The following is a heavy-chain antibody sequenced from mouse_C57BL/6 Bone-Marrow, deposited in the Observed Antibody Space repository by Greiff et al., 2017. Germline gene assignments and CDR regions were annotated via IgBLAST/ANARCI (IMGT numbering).Heavy chain of an antibody. CDR3: ARSGGSRLYYYAMDY. CDR1: GFNIKNTY. V-gene: IGHV14-3*01. D-gene: IGHD1-1*01. J-gene: IGHJ4*01. Sequence: EVMLVESVAELVRPGASVKLSCTASGFNIKNTYMHWVKQRPEQGLEWLGRLDPANGNTKYAPKFQGKATITADTSSNTAYLQLSSLTSEDTAIYYCARSGGSRLYYYAMDYWGQGTSVTVSS. CDR2: LDPANGNT.